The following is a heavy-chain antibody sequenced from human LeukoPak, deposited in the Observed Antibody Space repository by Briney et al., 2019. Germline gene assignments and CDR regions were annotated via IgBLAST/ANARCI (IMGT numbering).Heavy chain of an antibody. J-gene: IGHJ4*02. Sequence: ASVKVSCKASGYTFTSYYMHWVRQAPGQGLEWMGIINPSGGSTSYAQKFQGRVTMTRDTSTSTVYMELSSLRSEDTAVYYCARDGTDRYYYDSSGYYWVDYWGQGTLVTVSS. D-gene: IGHD3-22*01. CDR1: GYTFTSYY. V-gene: IGHV1-46*01. CDR2: INPSGGST. CDR3: ARDGTDRYYYDSSGYYWVDY.